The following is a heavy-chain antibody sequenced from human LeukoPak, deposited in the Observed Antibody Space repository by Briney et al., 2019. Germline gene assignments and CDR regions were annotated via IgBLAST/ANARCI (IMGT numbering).Heavy chain of an antibody. V-gene: IGHV1-2*02. J-gene: IGHJ4*02. CDR1: GYTFTGYY. CDR2: INPNSGGT. D-gene: IGHD3-10*01. CDR3: ARDRPLRYGSGSYYY. Sequence: GASVKVSCKASGYTFTGYYMHWVRQAPGQGLEWMGWINPNSGGTNYAQKFQGRVTMTRDTSISTAYMELSRLRSDDTAVYCCARDRPLRYGSGSYYYWGQGSLVTVSS.